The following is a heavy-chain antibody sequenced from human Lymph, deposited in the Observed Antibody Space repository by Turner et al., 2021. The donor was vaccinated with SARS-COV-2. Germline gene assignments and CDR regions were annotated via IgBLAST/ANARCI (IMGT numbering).Heavy chain of an antibody. Sequence: QVQLVQSGAEVKKPGASVKVSCMASGYTSTRYDINWVRQATGQGLEWMGWMDHNSGNTGYEQKFQGRVTMTRNTSKSTAYMELSSLRSEDTAVYYCARAAQLTVWFDPWGQGTLVTVSS. CDR2: MDHNSGNT. J-gene: IGHJ5*02. CDR1: GYTSTRYD. CDR3: ARAAQLTVWFDP. V-gene: IGHV1-8*01. D-gene: IGHD3-9*01.